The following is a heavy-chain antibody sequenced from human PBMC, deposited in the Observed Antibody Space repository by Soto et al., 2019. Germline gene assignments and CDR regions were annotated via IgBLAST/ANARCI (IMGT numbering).Heavy chain of an antibody. CDR3: ASRGHCSNGQCHPFDY. CDR2: ISMSGSYK. CDR1: DFSLSGFY. D-gene: IGHD2-8*01. J-gene: IGHJ4*02. Sequence: PVGSLRLSCVGSDFSLSGFYMSWVRQAPGKGLEWLSFISMSGSYKTYAASVEGRFTISRDNAKNILYLQMDSLRVEDTAVYYCASRGHCSNGQCHPFDYWGQGTQVTVSS. V-gene: IGHV3-11*06.